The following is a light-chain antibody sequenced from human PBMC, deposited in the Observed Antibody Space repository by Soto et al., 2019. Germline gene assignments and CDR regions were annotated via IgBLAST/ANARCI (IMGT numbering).Light chain of an antibody. CDR2: DVN. V-gene: IGLV2-11*01. J-gene: IGLJ3*02. Sequence: QSALTQPRSVSGSPGQSVTISCTGTSSDVGTYDFVSWYQQHPGKVPNLIIFDVNKRPSGVPDRFAGSKSGNTASLTISGPQGEEGDNYPGSFFEGSYPWVFGGGTKLTAL. CDR1: SSDVGTYDF. CDR3: SFFEGSYPWV.